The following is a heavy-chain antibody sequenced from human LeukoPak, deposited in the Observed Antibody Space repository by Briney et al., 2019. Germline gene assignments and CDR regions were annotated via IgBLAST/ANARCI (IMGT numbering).Heavy chain of an antibody. CDR2: IRSKAYGGTT. J-gene: IGHJ4*02. D-gene: IGHD2-15*01. Sequence: GGSLRLSCTASGFTFGDYAMSWFRQAPGKGLEWVGFIRSKAYGGTTEYAASVKGRFTISRDDSKSIAYLQMNSLKTEDTAVYYCTRDLGYCSGGSCYRRGYWGQGTLVTVSS. CDR3: TRDLGYCSGGSCYRRGY. CDR1: GFTFGDYA. V-gene: IGHV3-49*03.